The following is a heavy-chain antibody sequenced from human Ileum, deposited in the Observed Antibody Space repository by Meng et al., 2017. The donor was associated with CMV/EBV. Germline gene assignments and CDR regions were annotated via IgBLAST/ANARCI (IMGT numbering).Heavy chain of an antibody. Sequence: LSCAASGFTFSNYYMSWVRQAPGKGLEWVSHIRGPGTTICPADSVKGRFTISRDNAENSLYLQMNSLRAEDTAVYFCARVFEAGEDYWGQGTLVTVSS. CDR2: IRGPGTTI. CDR3: ARVFEAGEDY. J-gene: IGHJ4*02. V-gene: IGHV3-11*04. D-gene: IGHD7-27*01. CDR1: GFTFSNYY.